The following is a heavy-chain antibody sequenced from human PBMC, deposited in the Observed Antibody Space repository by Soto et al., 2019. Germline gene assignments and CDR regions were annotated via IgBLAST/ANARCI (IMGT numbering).Heavy chain of an antibody. CDR2: VFLAGSTHPSGSP. CDR1: GGSISGNF. D-gene: IGHD6-19*01. Sequence: QVQLQESGPGLVKPSETLSLTCTVSGGSISGNFWSWVRQPSGRGPEWLGYVFLAGSTHPSGSPYYNPSLKSRITVSVDTSKSQVSLKVTSVTAADTAMYYCARHVGGTNWYFDLWGRGVLVTVSS. V-gene: IGHV4-59*08. J-gene: IGHJ2*01. CDR3: ARHVGGTNWYFDL.